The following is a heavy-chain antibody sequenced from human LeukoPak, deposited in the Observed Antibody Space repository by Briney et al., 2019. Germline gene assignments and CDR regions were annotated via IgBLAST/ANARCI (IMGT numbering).Heavy chain of an antibody. CDR1: GYTFTGYY. J-gene: IGHJ4*02. CDR2: IIPIFGTA. V-gene: IGHV1-69*13. Sequence: ASVKVSCKASGYTFTGYYIQWVRQAPGQGLEWMGGIIPIFGTANYAQKFQGRVTITADESTSTAYMELSSLRPEDTAVYYCARDAVPRKWELLDYWGQGTLVTVSS. CDR3: ARDAVPRKWELLDY. D-gene: IGHD1-26*01.